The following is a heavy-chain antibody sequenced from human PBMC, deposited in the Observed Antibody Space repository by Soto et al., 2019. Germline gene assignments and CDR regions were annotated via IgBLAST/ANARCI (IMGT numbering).Heavy chain of an antibody. D-gene: IGHD3-16*01. CDR1: GFTFSNYA. J-gene: IGHJ4*02. CDR2: ISGSGGRS. Sequence: EVQLLDCGGGLVQPGGSLRLSCAASGFTFSNYAMTWVRQGPGKRLEWVSGISGSGGRSYYADSVKGRITISRDNSKSKLYLQMNSLRAEDTAVDYCAKAYFVWSSEQPYYFDYWGQGTPVTVSS. V-gene: IGHV3-23*01. CDR3: AKAYFVWSSEQPYYFDY.